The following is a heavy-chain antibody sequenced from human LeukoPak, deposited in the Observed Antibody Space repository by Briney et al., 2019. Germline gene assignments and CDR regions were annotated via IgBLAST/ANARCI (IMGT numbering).Heavy chain of an antibody. CDR2: IYHSGST. Sequence: SETLSLTCAVSGGSISSGGYSWSWIRQPPGKGLEWIGYIYHSGSTYYNPSLKSRVTISVDTSKNQFSLKLSSVTAADTAVYYCARVKVVYSSGWKDFDYWGQGTLVTVSS. J-gene: IGHJ4*02. CDR1: GGSISSGGYS. D-gene: IGHD6-19*01. V-gene: IGHV4-30-2*01. CDR3: ARVKVVYSSGWKDFDY.